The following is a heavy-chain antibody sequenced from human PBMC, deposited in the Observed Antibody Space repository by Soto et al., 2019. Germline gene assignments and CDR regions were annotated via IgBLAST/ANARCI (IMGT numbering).Heavy chain of an antibody. CDR3: AGDYLRLNSLNGNFYSFGMDV. Sequence: GGSLRLSCAASGITFTTYAMSWVRQAPGKGPEWVSTIAANVTNRHYADFVKGRFTISRDNSKNTLSLQMNSLRVEDTAIYYCAGDYLRLNSLNGNFYSFGMDVWGQGTAVTVSS. CDR2: IAANVTNR. J-gene: IGHJ6*02. D-gene: IGHD4-17*01. V-gene: IGHV3-23*01. CDR1: GITFTTYA.